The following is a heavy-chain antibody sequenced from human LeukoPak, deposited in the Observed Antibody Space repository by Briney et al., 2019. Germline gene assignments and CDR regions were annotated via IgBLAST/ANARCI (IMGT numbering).Heavy chain of an antibody. CDR1: GGSFSGYY. V-gene: IGHV4-34*01. D-gene: IGHD3-10*01. CDR2: INHSGST. Sequence: SETLSLTCAVYGGSFSGYYWSWFRQPPGKGLEWIGEINHSGSTNYNPSLKSRVTISVDTSKNQISLKLSSVTAADTAVYYCARGPRYYGSGSGTWFDPWGQGTLVTVSS. CDR3: ARGPRYYGSGSGTWFDP. J-gene: IGHJ5*02.